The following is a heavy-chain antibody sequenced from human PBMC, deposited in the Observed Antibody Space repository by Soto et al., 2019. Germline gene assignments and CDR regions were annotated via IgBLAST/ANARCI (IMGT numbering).Heavy chain of an antibody. CDR1: GGTISSYY. D-gene: IGHD2-8*02. V-gene: IGHV4-59*08. J-gene: IGHJ3*01. CDR3: WWPEGTGCLNAFQV. Sequence: SETLSLTCTVSGGTISSYYWSWIRQPPGKGLEWIGYIYNSGSANYNPSLTSRITLSVDTSKNQLSLKLSSVTAADTAVYYCWWPEGTGCLNAFQVGGQEQMV. CDR2: IYNSGSA.